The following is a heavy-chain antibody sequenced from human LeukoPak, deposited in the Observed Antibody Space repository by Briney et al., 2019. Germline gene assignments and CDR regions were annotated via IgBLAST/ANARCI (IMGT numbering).Heavy chain of an antibody. D-gene: IGHD5-18*01. J-gene: IGHJ3*02. Sequence: ASVKVSCKASGYTFTGYYMHWVRQAPGQGLEWMGWINPNSGGTNYAQKFQGRVTMTRDTSISTAYMELSRLRSDDTAVYYCARVSYGYNDAFDIWGQGTMVTVSS. V-gene: IGHV1-2*02. CDR2: INPNSGGT. CDR3: ARVSYGYNDAFDI. CDR1: GYTFTGYY.